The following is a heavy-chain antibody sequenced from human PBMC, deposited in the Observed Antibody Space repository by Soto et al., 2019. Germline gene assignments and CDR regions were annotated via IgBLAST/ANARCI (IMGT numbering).Heavy chain of an antibody. CDR1: GFTVSSNY. D-gene: IGHD3-10*01. V-gene: IGHV3-66*01. J-gene: IGHJ6*02. CDR3: ARVLWFGEFPQEKYGMDV. Sequence: GGSLRLSCAASGFTVSSNYMRWVRQAPGKGLAWVSVIYSGHSTYYSDTVKGRFAISRDNSKNTLYLQMYSQRSEDTAVYYCARVLWFGEFPQEKYGMDVWGQGTTVTVSS. CDR2: IYSGHST.